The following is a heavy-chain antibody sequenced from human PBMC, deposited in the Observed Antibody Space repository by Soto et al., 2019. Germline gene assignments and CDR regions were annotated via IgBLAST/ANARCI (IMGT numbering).Heavy chain of an antibody. CDR2: IVSDGSAI. CDR3: ARDDAFDNENGFDM. Sequence: GGSLRLSCAVSGFPFSFYGFHWVRQSPGKGLEWLGVIVSDGSAIYHADSLEGRFFISRDNSKDILYLQMNSLRVEDTAVYYCARDDAFDNENGFDMWGPGTMLTVS. D-gene: IGHD3-3*02. V-gene: IGHV3-33*01. J-gene: IGHJ3*02. CDR1: GFPFSFYG.